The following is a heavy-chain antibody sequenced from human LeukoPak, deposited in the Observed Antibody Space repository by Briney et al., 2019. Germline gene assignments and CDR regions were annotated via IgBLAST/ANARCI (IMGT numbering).Heavy chain of an antibody. J-gene: IGHJ4*02. CDR1: GGSISSSS. CDR3: ARDRIAVADERGVCDY. CDR2: ISSSSSYI. Sequence: PSETLSLTCTVSGGSISSSSYYWGWIRQPPEKGLEWVSSISSSSSYIYYADSVKGRFTISRDNAKNSLYLQMNSLRAEDTAVYYCARDRIAVADERGVCDYWGQGTLVTVSS. D-gene: IGHD6-19*01. V-gene: IGHV3-21*01.